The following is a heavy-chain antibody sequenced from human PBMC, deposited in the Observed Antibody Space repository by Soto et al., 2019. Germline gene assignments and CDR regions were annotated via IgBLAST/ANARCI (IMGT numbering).Heavy chain of an antibody. V-gene: IGHV3-23*01. CDR2: ISGSGGST. Sequence: GGSLRLSCAASGFTFSSYAMSWVRQAPGKGLEWISAISGSGGSTYYADSVKGRFTISRDNSKNTLYLQMNSLRAEDTAVYYCAKVPYSASSGRTLDYWGQGTLVTVSS. J-gene: IGHJ4*02. CDR1: GFTFSSYA. D-gene: IGHD3-22*01. CDR3: AKVPYSASSGRTLDY.